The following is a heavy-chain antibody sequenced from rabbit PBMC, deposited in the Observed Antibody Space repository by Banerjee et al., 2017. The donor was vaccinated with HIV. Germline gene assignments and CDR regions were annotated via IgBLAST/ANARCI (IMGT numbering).Heavy chain of an antibody. CDR3: ARDNGSGDYIDVYFDL. Sequence: QSLEESGGDLVKPGASLTLTCTASGFSFSSSDWIYWVRQAPGKGLEWIGYIDPLFGNTYYASWAKGRFTISKSSSTTVTLQMTSLTAADTATYFCARDNGSGDYIDVYFDLWGPGTLVTVS. V-gene: IGHV1S40*01. J-gene: IGHJ4*01. D-gene: IGHD1-1*01. CDR2: IDPLFGNT. CDR1: GFSFSSSDW.